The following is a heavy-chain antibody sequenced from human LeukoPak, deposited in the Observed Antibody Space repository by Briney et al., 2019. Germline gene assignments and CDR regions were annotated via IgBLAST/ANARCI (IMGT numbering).Heavy chain of an antibody. D-gene: IGHD1-26*01. CDR1: GGSISNGNW. J-gene: IGHJ4*02. V-gene: IGHV4-4*02. CDR3: VRCGSYCLDY. Sequence: SGTLSLTCDVSGGSISNGNWWSWVRQPPGKGLEWIGEIYRTGRTNYNPSLKSRVSISVDKSKNQLSLNLNSVTAADTAVYYCVRCGSYCLDYWGQGTLVTVSS. CDR2: IYRTGRT.